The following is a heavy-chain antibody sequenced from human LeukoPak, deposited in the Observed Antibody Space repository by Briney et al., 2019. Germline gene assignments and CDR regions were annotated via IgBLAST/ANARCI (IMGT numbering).Heavy chain of an antibody. J-gene: IGHJ6*03. CDR1: GFTVSSNS. D-gene: IGHD3/OR15-3a*01. CDR3: ARASKVLGWSLHYYYYMGV. V-gene: IGHV3-53*01. CDR2: IYSDNT. Sequence: GGSLRLSCTVSGFTVSSNSMSWVRQAPGKGLEWVSFIYSDNTHYSDSVKGRFTISRDNSKNTLYLQTNSLRAEDTAVYYCARASKVLGWSLHYYYYMGVWGKGTTVTISS.